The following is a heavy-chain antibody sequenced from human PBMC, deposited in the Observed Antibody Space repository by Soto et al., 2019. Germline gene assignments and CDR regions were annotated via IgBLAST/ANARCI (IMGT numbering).Heavy chain of an antibody. Sequence: QVQLVESGGGVVQPGRSLKLSCAASGFIFGRFGMHWVRQPPGKGLEWVAVIWNDGSNKLYADSVQGRFTISRANSKNTLYLEMDSLRAEDTAVYYCARDHESGFADSVTAGFAYWGQGTLVTVSS. J-gene: IGHJ4*02. CDR3: ARDHESGFADSVTAGFAY. V-gene: IGHV3-33*01. CDR1: GFIFGRFG. D-gene: IGHD3-3*01. CDR2: IWNDGSNK.